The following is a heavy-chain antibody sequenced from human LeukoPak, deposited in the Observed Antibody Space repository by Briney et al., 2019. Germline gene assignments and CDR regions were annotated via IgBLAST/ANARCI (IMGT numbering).Heavy chain of an antibody. CDR3: ARDRRSSAGSDF. Sequence: GGSLRLSCSASGFTFTDYWMSWVRQAPGGGLGWVANINQAGTGKYYLDSLKGRFSISRDNTRNSLFLQMHSLRADDTAVYYCARDRRSSAGSDFWGQGTRVTVSS. CDR1: GFTFTDYW. V-gene: IGHV3-7*01. D-gene: IGHD6-25*01. J-gene: IGHJ4*02. CDR2: INQAGTGK.